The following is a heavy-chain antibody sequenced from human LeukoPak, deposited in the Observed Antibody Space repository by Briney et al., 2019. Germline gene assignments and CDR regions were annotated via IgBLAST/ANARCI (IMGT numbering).Heavy chain of an antibody. J-gene: IGHJ4*02. D-gene: IGHD5-12*01. Sequence: GGSLRLSCAASGFIFSSYAMSWLRQAPGKGLEWVSGISGSGGRTYYADSVKGRFTISRDNSKNTLYLQMNSLRAEDTAVYYCATVDDIVATIYFDYWGQGTLVTVSS. CDR2: ISGSGGRT. V-gene: IGHV3-23*01. CDR3: ATVDDIVATIYFDY. CDR1: GFIFSSYA.